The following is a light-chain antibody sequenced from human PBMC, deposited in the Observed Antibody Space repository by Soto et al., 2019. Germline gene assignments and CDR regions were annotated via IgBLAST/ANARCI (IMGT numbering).Light chain of an antibody. Sequence: DIVMTQSPDSLALSLGEMATINCKSSHSGFSASSNKNQLAWYQQKPGQPPKLLIHWASVRESGVPDRFSGSGSGTDFTLTISSLRAEDVAVYYCHQYYADPRTFGQGTKLEI. CDR2: WAS. V-gene: IGKV4-1*01. CDR3: HQYYADPRT. CDR1: HSGFSASSNKNQ. J-gene: IGKJ2*01.